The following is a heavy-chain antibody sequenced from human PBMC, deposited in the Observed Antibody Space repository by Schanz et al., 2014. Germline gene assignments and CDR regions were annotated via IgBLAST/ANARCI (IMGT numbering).Heavy chain of an antibody. J-gene: IGHJ4*02. D-gene: IGHD1-1*01. CDR3: ARAHGNNWYGKGLDY. CDR2: ISAYNGNT. V-gene: IGHV1-18*01. Sequence: QVQLVQSGAEVKKPGASVRVSCKASGYTFTTYAMSWVRQAPGQGLEWMGWISAYNGNTKYPQKLQGRVTMTTDTSTSTAYMELRSLRSDDTAVYFCARAHGNNWYGKGLDYWGQGTQVTVSS. CDR1: GYTFTTYA.